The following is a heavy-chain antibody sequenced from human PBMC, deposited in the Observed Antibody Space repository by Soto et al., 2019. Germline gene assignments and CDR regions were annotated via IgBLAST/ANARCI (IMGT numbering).Heavy chain of an antibody. CDR1: GGSISSGDYY. J-gene: IGHJ5*02. CDR2: IYYSGST. V-gene: IGHV4-30-4*01. Sequence: SETLSLTCTVSGGSISSGDYYWSWIRQPPGKGLEWIGYIYYSGSTYYNPSLKSRVIISLDTSKNLFSLRLSAVTAADTAVYFCARGSFSSSSSWFDPWGQGTLVTVSS. CDR3: ARGSFSSSSSWFDP. D-gene: IGHD6-6*01.